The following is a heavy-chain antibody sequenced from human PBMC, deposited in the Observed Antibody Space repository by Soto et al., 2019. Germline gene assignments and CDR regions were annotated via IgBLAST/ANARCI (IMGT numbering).Heavy chain of an antibody. CDR1: GFNVGAFA. Sequence: EVQLLESGGDLVQPGGSLRLSCAASGFNVGAFAVNWVRQAPGKGLEWVSGISVSDAFIYYADSVRGRFSISRDASENILYLQMNSLRVDDTALYYCTRETVAGITGLDYWGPGTQVTVSS. CDR3: TRETVAGITGLDY. V-gene: IGHV3-23*01. J-gene: IGHJ4*02. D-gene: IGHD1-20*01. CDR2: ISVSDAFI.